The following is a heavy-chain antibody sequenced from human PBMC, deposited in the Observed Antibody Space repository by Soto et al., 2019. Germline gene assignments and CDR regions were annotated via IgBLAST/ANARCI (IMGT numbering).Heavy chain of an antibody. CDR2: IWYDGSHK. Sequence: GGSLRLSCVASGFTFSGYGMHWVRQAPGKGLEWVAVIWYDGSHKYYVDSVKGRFTISRDNSENTLYLQMNSLRAEDTAVYYCARDLAYNLNSKYYFDYWGQGTLVTVSS. D-gene: IGHD1-7*01. V-gene: IGHV3-33*01. J-gene: IGHJ4*02. CDR1: GFTFSGYG. CDR3: ARDLAYNLNSKYYFDY.